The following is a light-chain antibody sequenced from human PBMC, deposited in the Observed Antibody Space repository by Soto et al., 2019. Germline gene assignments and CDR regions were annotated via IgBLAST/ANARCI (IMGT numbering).Light chain of an antibody. CDR2: GAS. Sequence: EIVLTQPPGTLSVSTGERATLSCRASQSVSSKLAWYQQKPGQAPRLLFYGASTGATGIPARFSGSGSETEFTLSISSLQSEDFAVYYCQQYNNWPGTFGQGTKVDIK. CDR3: QQYNNWPGT. CDR1: QSVSSK. V-gene: IGKV3-15*01. J-gene: IGKJ1*01.